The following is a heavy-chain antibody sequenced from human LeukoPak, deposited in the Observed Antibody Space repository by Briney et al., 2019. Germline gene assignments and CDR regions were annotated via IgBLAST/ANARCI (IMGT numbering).Heavy chain of an antibody. J-gene: IGHJ5*02. CDR3: ARGYCSSTSCYDNWFDP. D-gene: IGHD2-2*01. CDR2: ISSYNGNT. Sequence: ASVKVSCKASVYTFTSYGISWVRQAPGQGLEWMGWISSYNGNTNYAQKLQGRVTMTTDTSTSTAYMELRSLRSDDTAVYYCARGYCSSTSCYDNWFDPWGQGTLVTVSS. V-gene: IGHV1-18*04. CDR1: VYTFTSYG.